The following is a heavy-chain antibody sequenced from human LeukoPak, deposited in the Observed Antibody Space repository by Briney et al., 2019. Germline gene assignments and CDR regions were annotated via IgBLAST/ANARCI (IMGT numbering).Heavy chain of an antibody. CDR2: IKQDGSEK. Sequence: SGGSLRLSCAASGFTFSSYWMSWVRQAPGKGLEWVANIKQDGSEKYYVDSVKGRFTISRDNAKNSLYLQMNSLRAEDTAVYYCARDYCSGGSCYHHDYWGQGTLVTVSS. D-gene: IGHD2-15*01. CDR1: GFTFSSYW. CDR3: ARDYCSGGSCYHHDY. J-gene: IGHJ4*02. V-gene: IGHV3-7*01.